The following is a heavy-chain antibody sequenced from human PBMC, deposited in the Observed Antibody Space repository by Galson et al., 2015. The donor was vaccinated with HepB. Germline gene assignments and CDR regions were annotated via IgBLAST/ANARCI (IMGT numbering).Heavy chain of an antibody. D-gene: IGHD4-23*01. J-gene: IGHJ6*02. CDR1: GFTFSSFS. Sequence: SLRLSCAASGFTFSSFSMNWVRQAPGKGLEWVSYISSSSSTIYYADSVKGRFTISRDNAKNSLYLQMNSLRAEDTAVYYCAREIGYGGSYYYYGMDVWGQGTTVTVSS. CDR3: AREIGYGGSYYYYGMDV. V-gene: IGHV3-48*01. CDR2: ISSSSSTI.